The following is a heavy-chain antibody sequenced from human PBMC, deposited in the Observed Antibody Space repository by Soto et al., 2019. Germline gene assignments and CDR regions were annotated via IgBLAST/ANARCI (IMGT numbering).Heavy chain of an antibody. CDR2: ISSSGSTI. V-gene: IGHV3-48*03. CDR1: GFTFSSYE. CDR3: ARAFPYYYDGSGLNGFDP. J-gene: IGHJ5*02. Sequence: GALRLSSAASGFTFSSYEMNWVRHAPGKGLEWVSCISSSGSTIYYADSVKGRFTIPRDNAKNSLYLQMNCLRAEDTVVYYCARAFPYYYDGSGLNGFDPWGQGSLVTVSS. D-gene: IGHD3-22*01.